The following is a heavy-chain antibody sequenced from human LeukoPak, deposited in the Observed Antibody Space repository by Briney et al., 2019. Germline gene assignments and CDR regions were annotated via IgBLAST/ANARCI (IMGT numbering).Heavy chain of an antibody. CDR1: GFTFSSYG. CDR3: AKTLGSGSPTFDYYYYGMDV. V-gene: IGHV3-30*18. D-gene: IGHD3-10*01. Sequence: PGRSLRLSCAASGFTFSSYGMHWVRQAPGKGLEWVAVISYDGSNKYYADSVKGRFTISRDNSKNTLYLQMNSLRAEDTAVYYCAKTLGSGSPTFDYYYYGMDVWGQGTTVTVSS. J-gene: IGHJ6*02. CDR2: ISYDGSNK.